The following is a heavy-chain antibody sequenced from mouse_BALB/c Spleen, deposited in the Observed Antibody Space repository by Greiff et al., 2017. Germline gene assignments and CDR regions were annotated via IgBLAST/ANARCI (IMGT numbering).Heavy chain of an antibody. V-gene: IGHV5-4*02. CDR1: GFTFSDYY. CDR2: ISDGGSYT. CDR3: AREGGGGAMDY. J-gene: IGHJ4*01. D-gene: IGHD1-1*02. Sequence: EVHLVESGGGLVKPGGSLKLSCAASGFTFSDYYMYWVRQTPEKRLEWVATISDGGSYTYYPDSVKGRFTISRDNAKNNLYLQMSSLKSEDTAMYYCAREGGGGAMDYWGQGTSVTVSS.